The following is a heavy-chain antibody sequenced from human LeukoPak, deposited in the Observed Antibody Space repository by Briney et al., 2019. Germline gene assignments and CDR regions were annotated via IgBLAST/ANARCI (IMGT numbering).Heavy chain of an antibody. CDR3: ARGLYYYDSSGYHDY. CDR2: INAGNGNT. V-gene: IGHV1-3*01. J-gene: IGHJ4*02. CDR1: GGTFSSYA. Sequence: ASVKVSCKASGGTFSSYAISWVRQAPGQGLEWMGWINAGNGNTKYSQKFQGRVTITRDTSASTAYMELSSLRSEDTAVYYCARGLYYYDSSGYHDYWGQGTLVTVSS. D-gene: IGHD3-22*01.